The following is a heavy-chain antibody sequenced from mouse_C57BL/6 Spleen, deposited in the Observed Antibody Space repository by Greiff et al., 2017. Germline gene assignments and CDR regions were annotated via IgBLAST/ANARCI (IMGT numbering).Heavy chain of an antibody. CDR1: GFTFSDYY. V-gene: IGHV5-16*02. Sequence: EVKLVESGGGLVQPGSSMNLSCTASGFTFSDYYMAWVRQVPEKGLDWVANINDDGSSTYYLNAFKSRFIISRDNAKNMLYLQMSSLKSEATAAYYCARRGSRYAMDDWGQGTAVTVAS. J-gene: IGHJ4*01. CDR2: INDDGSST. CDR3: ARRGSRYAMDD.